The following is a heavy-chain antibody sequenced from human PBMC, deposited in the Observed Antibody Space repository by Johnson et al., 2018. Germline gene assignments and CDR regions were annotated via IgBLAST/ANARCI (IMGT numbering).Heavy chain of an antibody. D-gene: IGHD4-11*01. CDR2: ISSSSSYI. CDR1: GFTFSSYS. J-gene: IGHJ6*03. CDR3: ARDHPLTDYYYYYMDV. Sequence: VQLVESGRGLVKPGGSLRLSCAASGFTFSSYSMNWVRQAPGKGLEWVSSISSSSSYIYYADSVKGRFTSARDNAKNSLYLQMNSLRAEDTAVYYCARDHPLTDYYYYYMDVWGKGTTVTVSS. V-gene: IGHV3-21*01.